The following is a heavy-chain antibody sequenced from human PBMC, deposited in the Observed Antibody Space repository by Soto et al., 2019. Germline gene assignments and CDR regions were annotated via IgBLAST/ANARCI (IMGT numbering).Heavy chain of an antibody. CDR2: INAGNGNT. Sequence: QVQLVQSGAEEKKPGASVKVSCKASGYTFTSYAMHWVRQAPGQRLEWMGWINAGNGNTKYSQKFQGRVTITGDTSVSTAYMELSSLRSEDTAVYYCASIIVVGTALDYWGQGTLVTVSS. CDR1: GYTFTSYA. CDR3: ASIIVVGTALDY. V-gene: IGHV1-3*05. D-gene: IGHD2-21*02. J-gene: IGHJ4*02.